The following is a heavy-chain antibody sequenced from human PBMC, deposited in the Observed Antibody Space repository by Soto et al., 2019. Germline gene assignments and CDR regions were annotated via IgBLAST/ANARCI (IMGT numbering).Heavy chain of an antibody. D-gene: IGHD3-10*01. Sequence: EVQLVESGGGLVQPGGSLRLSCAASGFTVSSNYMSWVRQAPGKGLEWVSVIYSDGNTYYADSVKGRFTISRHNSKNTLYLQMNSLRAEDTAVYYCARDSADERAFDSWGQGTMVTVAS. CDR1: GFTVSSNY. V-gene: IGHV3-53*04. CDR3: ARDSADERAFDS. J-gene: IGHJ3*02. CDR2: IYSDGNT.